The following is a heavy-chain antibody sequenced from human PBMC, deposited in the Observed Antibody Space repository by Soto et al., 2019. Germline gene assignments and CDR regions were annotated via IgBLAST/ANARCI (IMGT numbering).Heavy chain of an antibody. J-gene: IGHJ3*02. V-gene: IGHV3-23*01. CDR1: GFTFSSYA. D-gene: IGHD2-21*01. Sequence: GGSLRLSCAASGFTFSSYAMSWVRQAPGKGLEWVSAISGSGGSTYYADSVKGRFTISRDNSKNTLYLQMNSLRAEDTAVDYCAKDWGLGDDAFDIWGQGTMVTVSS. CDR3: AKDWGLGDDAFDI. CDR2: ISGSGGST.